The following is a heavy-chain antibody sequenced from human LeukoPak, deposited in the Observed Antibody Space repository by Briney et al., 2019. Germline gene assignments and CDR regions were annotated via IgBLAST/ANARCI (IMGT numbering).Heavy chain of an antibody. Sequence: SETLSLTCTVSGGSISSYYWSWIRQPPGKGLEWIGYIYYSGSTNYNPSLKSRVTISVDTSKNQFSLKLSSVTAADTAVYYCARHTPLYYYDSSDVWGAFDIWGQGTMVTVSS. D-gene: IGHD3-22*01. CDR3: ARHTPLYYYDSSDVWGAFDI. CDR1: GGSISSYY. J-gene: IGHJ3*02. V-gene: IGHV4-59*08. CDR2: IYYSGST.